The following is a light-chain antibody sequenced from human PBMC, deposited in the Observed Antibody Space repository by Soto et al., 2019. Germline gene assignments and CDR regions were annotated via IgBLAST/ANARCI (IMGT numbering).Light chain of an antibody. J-gene: IGLJ2*01. CDR1: SSNIGSNT. CDR2: SNN. Sequence: QAVVTQPPSASGTPGQRVTISCSGSSSNIGSNTVNWYQQLPGTAPKLLIYSNNQRPSGVPDRFSASKSGASASLAISGLQSEDEADYYCAAWDDSLNGVVFGGGTTLTVL. CDR3: AAWDDSLNGVV. V-gene: IGLV1-44*01.